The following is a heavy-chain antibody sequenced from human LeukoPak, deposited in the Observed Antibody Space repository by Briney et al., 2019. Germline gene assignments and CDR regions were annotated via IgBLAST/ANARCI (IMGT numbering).Heavy chain of an antibody. CDR1: GFTFSSYW. V-gene: IGHV3-74*01. Sequence: GGSLRLSCAASGFTFSSYWMHWVRQAPGKGLVWVSRINSDGSSTSYADSVKGRFTISRGNAKNTLYLQMNSLRAEDTAVYYCARGTGSWLRLTRWFDPWGQGTLVTVSS. D-gene: IGHD5-12*01. J-gene: IGHJ5*02. CDR3: ARGTGSWLRLTRWFDP. CDR2: INSDGSST.